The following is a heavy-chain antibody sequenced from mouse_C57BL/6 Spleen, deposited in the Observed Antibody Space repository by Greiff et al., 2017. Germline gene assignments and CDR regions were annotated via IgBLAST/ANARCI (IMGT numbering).Heavy chain of an antibody. CDR1: GYSITSGYY. CDR3: ASGDYDYDDAMDY. J-gene: IGHJ4*01. Sequence: VQLQQSGPGLVKPSQSLSLTCSVTGYSITSGYYWNWIRQFPGNKLEWMGYISYDGSNNYNPSLKNRISITRDTSKNQFFLKLNSVTTEDTATYYCASGDYDYDDAMDYWGQGTSVTVSS. V-gene: IGHV3-6*01. D-gene: IGHD2-4*01. CDR2: ISYDGSN.